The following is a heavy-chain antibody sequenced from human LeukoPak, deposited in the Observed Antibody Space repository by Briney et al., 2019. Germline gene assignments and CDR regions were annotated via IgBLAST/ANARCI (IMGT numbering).Heavy chain of an antibody. J-gene: IGHJ4*02. V-gene: IGHV3-23*01. CDR3: ARAEMVYNSGWLYFFDY. CDR1: GFTFSSYA. Sequence: GGSLRLSCAASGFTFSSYAMSWVRQAPGKGLEWVSAISGSGGSTYYADSVKGRFTISRDNSKNTLYLQMISLRAEDTAVYYCARAEMVYNSGWLYFFDYWGQGTLVTVSS. CDR2: ISGSGGST. D-gene: IGHD6-19*01.